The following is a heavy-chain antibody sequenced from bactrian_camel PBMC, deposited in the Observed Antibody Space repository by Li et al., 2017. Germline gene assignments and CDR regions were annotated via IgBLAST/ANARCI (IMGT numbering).Heavy chain of an antibody. Sequence: VQLVESGGGLVQPGGSLRLSCAASGFTFSSYYMSWVRQAPGKGLEWVSHISTVSMLGSTYADSVKGRFTISRDNAKNTVYLQMNSLKAGDTAQYYCATRYGLGAKRGGYNYWGQGTQVTVS. V-gene: IGHV3S40*01. CDR3: ATRYGLGAKRGGYNY. D-gene: IGHD3*01. CDR2: ISTVSMLGST. CDR1: GFTFSSYY. J-gene: IGHJ4*01.